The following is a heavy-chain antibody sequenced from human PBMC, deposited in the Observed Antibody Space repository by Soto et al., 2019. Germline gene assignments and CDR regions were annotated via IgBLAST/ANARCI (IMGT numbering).Heavy chain of an antibody. CDR2: IIPIFGTA. D-gene: IGHD3-22*01. Sequence: SVKVSCKASGGTFCSYAISWVRQAPGQGLEWMGGIIPIFGTANYAQKFQGRVTITADESTSTAYMELSSLRSEDTAVYYCARDLPDSSGYYLVDWFDPWGQGTLVTVSS. V-gene: IGHV1-69*13. CDR1: GGTFCSYA. CDR3: ARDLPDSSGYYLVDWFDP. J-gene: IGHJ5*02.